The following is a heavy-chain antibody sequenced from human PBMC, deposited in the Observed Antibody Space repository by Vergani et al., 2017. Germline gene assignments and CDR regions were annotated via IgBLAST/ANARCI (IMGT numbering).Heavy chain of an antibody. Sequence: QVQLQESGPGLVKPSETLSLTCAASGYSISSGYYWGWIRQPPGKGLEWIGSIYHSGSTYYNPSLKSRVTISVDTSKNQFSLKLSSVTAADTAVYYCARLASAIDPWGQGTLVTVSS. J-gene: IGHJ5*02. CDR3: ARLASAIDP. D-gene: IGHD6-6*01. CDR2: IYHSGST. V-gene: IGHV4-38-2*01. CDR1: GYSISSGYY.